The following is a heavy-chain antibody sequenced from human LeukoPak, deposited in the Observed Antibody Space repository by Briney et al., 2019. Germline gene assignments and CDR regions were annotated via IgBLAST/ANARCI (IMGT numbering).Heavy chain of an antibody. CDR3: AKVFTVEVGALYYFDY. V-gene: IGHV3-23*01. CDR1: GFSFSSYG. CDR2: ISGSGGST. D-gene: IGHD1-26*01. J-gene: IGHJ4*02. Sequence: GRSLRLSCAASGFSFSSYGMHWVRQAPEKGLEWVSAISGSGGSTYYADSVKGRFTISRDNSKNTLYLQMNSLRAEDTAVYYCAKVFTVEVGALYYFDYWGQGTLVTVSS.